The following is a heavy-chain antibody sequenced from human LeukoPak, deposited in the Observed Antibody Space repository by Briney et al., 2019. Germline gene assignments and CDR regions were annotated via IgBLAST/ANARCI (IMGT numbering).Heavy chain of an antibody. CDR3: TKERRGSYYAFES. CDR1: GFSISDYY. D-gene: IGHD3-22*01. V-gene: IGHV3-11*05. Sequence: GGSLRLSCDASGFSISDYYMSWIRQSPVKGLQWISYITSGSGSTKYADSVKGRFTISRDKAKNSVALQLNSLRAEDTAVYYCTKERRGSYYAFESWGQGTLVTVSP. CDR2: ITSGSGST. J-gene: IGHJ4*02.